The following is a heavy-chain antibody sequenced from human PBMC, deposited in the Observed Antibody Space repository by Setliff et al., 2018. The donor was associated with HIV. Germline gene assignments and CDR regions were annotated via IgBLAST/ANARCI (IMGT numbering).Heavy chain of an antibody. D-gene: IGHD3-3*01. CDR2: IYTSGST. CDR3: ARQGGYDFWSGYYPYYYGMDV. CDR1: GGSISSSSYY. V-gene: IGHV4-61*05. J-gene: IGHJ6*02. Sequence: KASETLSLTCTVSGGSISSSSYYWSWIRQPPGKGLEWIGYIYTSGSTNYNPSLKSRVTISVDTSKNQFSLKLSSVTAADTAVYYCARQGGYDFWSGYYPYYYGMDVWGQGTTVTVSS.